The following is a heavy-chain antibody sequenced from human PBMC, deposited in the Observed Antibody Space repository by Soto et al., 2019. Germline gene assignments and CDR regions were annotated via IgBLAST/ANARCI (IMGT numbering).Heavy chain of an antibody. D-gene: IGHD6-13*01. CDR1: GGSISSSSYY. CDR3: ARHLAAEYYFDY. CDR2: IYYSGST. V-gene: IGHV4-39*01. Sequence: QLQLQESGPGLVKPSETLSLTCTVSGGSISSSSYYWGWIRQPPGKGLEWIGSIYYSGSTYYNPSLKSRVTISVDTSKNQFSRKLSSVTAADTAVYYCARHLAAEYYFDYWGQGTLVTVSS. J-gene: IGHJ4*02.